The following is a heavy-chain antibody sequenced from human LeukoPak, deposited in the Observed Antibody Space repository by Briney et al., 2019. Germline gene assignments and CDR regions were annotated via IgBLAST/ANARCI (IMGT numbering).Heavy chain of an antibody. CDR3: AKDYYDFWSGF. CDR1: GFTFSSYA. D-gene: IGHD3-3*01. J-gene: IGHJ4*02. CDR2: ISGSGGST. V-gene: IGHV3-23*01. Sequence: GXLRLSCAASGFTFSSYAMRWVRQAAGKGLEGVSAISGSGGSTYYADSVKGRFTISRDNSKNTLHLQMSSLRAEDTAVYYCAKDYYDFWSGFWGQGTLVTVSS.